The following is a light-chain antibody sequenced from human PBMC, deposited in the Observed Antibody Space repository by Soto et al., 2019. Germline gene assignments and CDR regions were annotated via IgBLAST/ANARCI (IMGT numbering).Light chain of an antibody. V-gene: IGKV3-11*01. CDR1: QSVFTS. CDR3: QQRNSWPLT. J-gene: IGKJ4*01. Sequence: EIVLTQSPGTLSLSPGERATLSCRASQSVFTSLAWFQQKPGQAPKLLISDTSNRAGGIPARFSGSGSGTDFTLTISSLEPEDFAVYYCQQRNSWPLTFGGGTK. CDR2: DTS.